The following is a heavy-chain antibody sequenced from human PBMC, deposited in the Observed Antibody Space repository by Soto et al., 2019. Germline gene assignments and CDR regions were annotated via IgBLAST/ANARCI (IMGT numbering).Heavy chain of an antibody. CDR1: GFTFSSYS. D-gene: IGHD6-13*01. V-gene: IGHV3-21*01. CDR2: ISSSSSYI. CDR3: AREMYSSSWHYYYGMDV. Sequence: EVQLVESGGGLVKPGGSLRLSCAASGFTFSSYSMNWVRQAPGKGLEWVSSISSSSSYIYYADSVKGRFTISRDNAKNALYLQMNSLRAEDKAVYYCAREMYSSSWHYYYGMDVWGQGTTVTVSS. J-gene: IGHJ6*02.